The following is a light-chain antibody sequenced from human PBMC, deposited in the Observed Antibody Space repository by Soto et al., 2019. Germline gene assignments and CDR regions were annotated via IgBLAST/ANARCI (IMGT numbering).Light chain of an antibody. CDR3: AAWDGGLNRFFV. Sequence: QSVLTQPPSASGTPGQRVTMSCSGGNXNIGSHTVNWYQPLPGTAPTLLIFSNNQRPSGVPVSFSGSKSGTSASLAISGLQSGDVCDYDCAAWDGGLNRFFVFGTGTKVTVL. CDR1: NXNIGSHT. CDR2: SNN. V-gene: IGLV1-44*01. J-gene: IGLJ1*01.